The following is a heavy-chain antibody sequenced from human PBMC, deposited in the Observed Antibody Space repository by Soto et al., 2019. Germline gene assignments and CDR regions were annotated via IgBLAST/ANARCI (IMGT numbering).Heavy chain of an antibody. D-gene: IGHD5-12*01. J-gene: IGHJ4*02. CDR1: GGTFSSYT. CDR2: IIPILGVA. V-gene: IGHV1-69*02. CDR3: ARTCGYAYPVD. Sequence: QVQLVQSGAEVKKPGSSVKVSCKASGGTFSSYTISWVRQAPGQGLEWMGRIIPILGVANYAQKFQGRVTITADKSTSTAYMELSSLRSEDTAVYYCARTCGYAYPVDWGQGTLVTVSS.